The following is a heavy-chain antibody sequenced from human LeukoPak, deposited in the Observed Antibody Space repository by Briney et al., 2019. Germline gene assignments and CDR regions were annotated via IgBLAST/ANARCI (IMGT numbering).Heavy chain of an antibody. Sequence: PGGSLRLSCAASGFTFSSYSMNWVRQAPGKGLEWVSSISSSSSYIYYADSVKGRFTISRDNAKNSLYLQMNSLRAEETALYYCVREYCSGGSCSDAFDIWGQGTMVTVSS. J-gene: IGHJ3*02. V-gene: IGHV3-21*01. CDR3: VREYCSGGSCSDAFDI. D-gene: IGHD2-15*01. CDR2: ISSSSSYI. CDR1: GFTFSSYS.